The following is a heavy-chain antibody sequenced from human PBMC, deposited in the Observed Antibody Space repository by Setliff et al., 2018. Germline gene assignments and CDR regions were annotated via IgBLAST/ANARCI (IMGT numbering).Heavy chain of an antibody. CDR2: INPSGGNT. V-gene: IGHV1-46*01. J-gene: IGHJ4*02. Sequence: GASVKVSCKASGYTFTIYYMHWVRQAPGQGLEWMGIINPSGGNTNYAQKFQGRVTMTSDTSTSTVYMELSSLRSEDTAVYYCAREVGVFDDSSSRRDYWGQGTLVTVSS. CDR1: GYTFTIYY. D-gene: IGHD3-22*01. CDR3: AREVGVFDDSSSRRDY.